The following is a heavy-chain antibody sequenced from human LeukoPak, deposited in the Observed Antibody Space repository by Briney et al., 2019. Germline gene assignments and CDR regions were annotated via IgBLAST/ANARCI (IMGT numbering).Heavy chain of an antibody. D-gene: IGHD6-13*01. CDR1: GFPFSSYG. CDR3: ARDPTELPYLWQLVRGFWFDP. V-gene: IGHV3-33*01. Sequence: GGSLRLSCAASGFPFSSYGMHWVRQAPGKGLEWVAVIWYDGSNKYYADSVKGRFTISRDNSKNTLYLQMNSLRAEDTAVYYCARDPTELPYLWQLVRGFWFDPWGSGNLWTVSS. J-gene: IGHJ5*02. CDR2: IWYDGSNK.